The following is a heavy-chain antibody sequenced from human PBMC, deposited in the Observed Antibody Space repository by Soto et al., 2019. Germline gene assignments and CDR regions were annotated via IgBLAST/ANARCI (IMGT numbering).Heavy chain of an antibody. D-gene: IGHD3-16*01. J-gene: IGHJ5*02. V-gene: IGHV1-8*01. CDR2: MNPGSGDT. CDR1: GYSFTNND. CDR3: ARMATFGXXNWFDP. Sequence: ASVKVSCKASGYSFTNNDVTWVRQATGQGLEWMGWMNPGSGDTGYAQKFQGRVTMTRDISIATAYMELSSLRSDDTAIYYCARMATFGXXNWFDPWGQGTLVTVSS.